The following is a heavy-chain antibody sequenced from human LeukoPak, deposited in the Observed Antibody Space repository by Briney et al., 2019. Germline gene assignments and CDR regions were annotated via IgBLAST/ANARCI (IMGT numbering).Heavy chain of an antibody. CDR1: GFTFGDYA. CDR2: IRSKAYGGTT. J-gene: IGHJ3*02. V-gene: IGHV3-49*04. CDR3: TRAQKWLRDHDAFDI. Sequence: PGRSLRLSCTASGFTFGDYAMSWVRQAPGKGLEWVGFIRSKAYGGTTEYAASVKGRFTISRDDSKSIAYLQMSSLKTEETAVYYCTRAQKWLRDHDAFDIWGQGTMVTVSS. D-gene: IGHD5-12*01.